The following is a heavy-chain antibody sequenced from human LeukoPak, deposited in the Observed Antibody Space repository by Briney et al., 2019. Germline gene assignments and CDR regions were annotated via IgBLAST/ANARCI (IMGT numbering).Heavy chain of an antibody. D-gene: IGHD6-19*01. CDR2: IWYDGSNK. CDR1: GFTFSSYG. CDR3: ARAFYKQWLVLYYYGMDV. J-gene: IGHJ6*02. V-gene: IGHV3-33*01. Sequence: PGGSLRLSCAASGFTFSSYGMHWVRQAPGKGLEWVAVIWYDGSNKYYADSVKGRFTISRDNSKNTLYLQMNSLRAEDTAVYYCARAFYKQWLVLYYYGMDVWGQGTTVTVSS.